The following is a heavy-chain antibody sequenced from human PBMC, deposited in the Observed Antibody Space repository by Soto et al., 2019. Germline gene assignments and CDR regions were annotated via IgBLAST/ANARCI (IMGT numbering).Heavy chain of an antibody. J-gene: IGHJ3*02. CDR3: AKDVSGNYDYVWGSYNYAFDI. CDR2: ISGSGGST. D-gene: IGHD3-16*01. V-gene: IGHV3-23*01. Sequence: GGSLRLSCAASGFTFSSYAMSWVRQAPGKGLEWVSAISGSGGSTYYADSVKGRFTISRDNSKNTLYLQMNSLRAEDTAVYYCAKDVSGNYDYVWGSYNYAFDIWGQGTMVTVSS. CDR1: GFTFSSYA.